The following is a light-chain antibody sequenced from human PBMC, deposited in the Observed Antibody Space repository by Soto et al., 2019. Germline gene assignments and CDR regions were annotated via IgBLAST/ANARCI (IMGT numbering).Light chain of an antibody. V-gene: IGLV1-40*01. CDR2: DTI. CDR3: QSFDTNLNAVL. Sequence: QSVLTQPASVSGAPGQSVTISCIGSGSNIGAGYEVHWYQQLPGVAPKLLIFDTINRPSGVPGRFSGSKSGASASLAITGLLPEDEADFFCQSFDTNLNAVLFGGGTQLTVL. J-gene: IGLJ2*01. CDR1: GSNIGAGYE.